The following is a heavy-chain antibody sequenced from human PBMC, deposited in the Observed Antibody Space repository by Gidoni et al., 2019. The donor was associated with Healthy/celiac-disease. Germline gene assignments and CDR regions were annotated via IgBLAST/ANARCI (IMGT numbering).Heavy chain of an antibody. CDR2: IYYSVST. J-gene: IGHJ5*02. D-gene: IGHD3-22*01. Sequence: QLQLQESAPGLVTPSETLSLTCTVSRGSIRSSRYYWGWIRQPPGKGLGWIGGIYYSVSTYYKPSLKSRVTISVDTSKNQCSLKLSSVTAADTAVYYCARHVITDSSGYKNWFDPWGQGTLVTVSS. V-gene: IGHV4-39*01. CDR1: RGSIRSSRYY. CDR3: ARHVITDSSGYKNWFDP.